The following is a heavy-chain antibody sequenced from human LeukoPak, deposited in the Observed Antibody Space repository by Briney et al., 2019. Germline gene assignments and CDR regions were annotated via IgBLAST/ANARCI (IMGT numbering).Heavy chain of an antibody. CDR2: IRGTGGST. V-gene: IGHV3-23*01. CDR3: AKTLSRGVYYAMDV. J-gene: IGHJ6*02. CDR1: GFTFGSYA. Sequence: GGSLRLSCTASGFTFGSYAMGWVRQAPGKGPEWISGIRGTGGSTSYADSVKGRFTLSRDNSKSTLSLQMNSLRAEDTAVYYCAKTLSRGVYYAMDVWGQGTTVTVSS. D-gene: IGHD3-10*01.